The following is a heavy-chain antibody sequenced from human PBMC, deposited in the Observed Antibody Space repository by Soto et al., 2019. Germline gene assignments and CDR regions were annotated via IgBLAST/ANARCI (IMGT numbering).Heavy chain of an antibody. Sequence: GSLRLSCAASGFTFSPYSMTWVRQAPGKGLEWVSSITGNSVITHYADSVRGRFTISRDNSKNTLYLQMDSLRAEDTAVYYCAKYLEFTTPYFDYWGQGALVT. D-gene: IGHD3-22*01. CDR1: GFTFSPYS. CDR2: ITGNSVIT. J-gene: IGHJ4*02. V-gene: IGHV3-23*01. CDR3: AKYLEFTTPYFDY.